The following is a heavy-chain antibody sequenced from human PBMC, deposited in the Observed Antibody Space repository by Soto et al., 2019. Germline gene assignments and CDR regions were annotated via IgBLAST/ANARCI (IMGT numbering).Heavy chain of an antibody. V-gene: IGHV4-39*07. Sequence: SETLSLTCTVSGGSISSRGYSWIWVRQPPGKGLEWIGEIYHSGSTNYNPSLKSRVTISVDKSKNQFSLKLSSVTAADTAVYYCARVAVAGTRFDYRGQGTLVTVSS. D-gene: IGHD6-19*01. CDR2: IYHSGST. CDR1: GGSISSRGYS. J-gene: IGHJ4*02. CDR3: ARVAVAGTRFDY.